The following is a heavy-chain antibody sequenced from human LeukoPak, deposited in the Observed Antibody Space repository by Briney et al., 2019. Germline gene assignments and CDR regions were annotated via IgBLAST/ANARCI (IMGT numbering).Heavy chain of an antibody. J-gene: IGHJ4*02. D-gene: IGHD2-2*01. CDR3: AKDTWLYCSSTSCYPDY. Sequence: GGSLRLSCAASGFTFSSYAMSWVRQAPGKGLEWVSAISGSGGSTYYADPVKGRFTISRDNSKNTLYLQMNSLRAEDTAVYYCAKDTWLYCSSTSCYPDYWGQGTLVTVSS. CDR2: ISGSGGST. V-gene: IGHV3-23*01. CDR1: GFTFSSYA.